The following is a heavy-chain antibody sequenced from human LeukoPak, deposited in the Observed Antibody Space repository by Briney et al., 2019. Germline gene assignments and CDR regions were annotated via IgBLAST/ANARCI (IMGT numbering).Heavy chain of an antibody. V-gene: IGHV4-59*08. J-gene: IGHJ4*02. CDR1: GGSISSYY. Sequence: SETLSLTCTVSGGSISSYYWSWIRQPPGKGLEWIGYIYYSGSTNYNPFLKSRVTISVDTSKNQFSLKLSSVTAADTAVYYCARHPFATPFDHWGRGTLVTVSS. CDR2: IYYSGST. CDR3: ARHPFATPFDH.